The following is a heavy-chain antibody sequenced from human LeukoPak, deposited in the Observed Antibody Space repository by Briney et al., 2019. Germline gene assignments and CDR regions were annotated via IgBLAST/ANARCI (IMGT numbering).Heavy chain of an antibody. Sequence: PGGSLRLSCVASGFTFNIHAMSWVRQAPGKGLEWVSTIGGVAISTDYADSVKGRFTFSRDDSKNTVYLQMNSLRAEDTAIYCCVKDQFSGNGIYDLFDIWGQGTMVTVS. CDR1: GFTFNIHA. CDR2: IGGVAIST. CDR3: VKDQFSGNGIYDLFDI. D-gene: IGHD5-12*01. V-gene: IGHV3-23*01. J-gene: IGHJ3*02.